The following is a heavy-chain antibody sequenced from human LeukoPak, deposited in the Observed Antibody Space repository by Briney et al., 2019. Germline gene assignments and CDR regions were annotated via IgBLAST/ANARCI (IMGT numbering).Heavy chain of an antibody. D-gene: IGHD1-26*01. CDR2: INAGNGNT. V-gene: IGHV1-3*01. J-gene: IGHJ4*02. CDR1: EYTFTSYT. Sequence: ASVKVSCKAFEYTFTSYTMHWVRQAPGQRLEWMGWINAGNGNTKYSEKFQGRVIITRDTSASTAYMELSSLRSEDTAVYYCARGLGGSYEIDYWGQGTLVTVSS. CDR3: ARGLGGSYEIDY.